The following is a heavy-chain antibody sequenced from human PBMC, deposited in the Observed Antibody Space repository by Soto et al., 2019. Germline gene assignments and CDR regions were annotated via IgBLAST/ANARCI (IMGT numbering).Heavy chain of an antibody. D-gene: IGHD3-10*01. CDR1: GYSFTSYW. CDR3: ARHPSRDYYGSGSYGWFDP. J-gene: IGHJ5*02. Sequence: VESRKISCRCSGYSFTSYWISWVRQLPGKGLEWMGRIDPSDSYTNYSPSFQGHVTISADKSISTAYLQWSSLKASDTAMYYCARHPSRDYYGSGSYGWFDPWGQGTLVTVS. V-gene: IGHV5-10-1*01. CDR2: IDPSDSYT.